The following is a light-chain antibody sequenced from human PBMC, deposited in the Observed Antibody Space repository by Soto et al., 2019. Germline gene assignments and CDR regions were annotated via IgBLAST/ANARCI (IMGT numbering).Light chain of an antibody. V-gene: IGKV3-20*01. J-gene: IGKJ2*01. CDR1: QSVSSSY. CDR2: GAS. Sequence: EIVLTQSPGTLSLSPGERATPSCRASQSVSSSYLAWYQQKPGQAPRLLIYGASSRAAGIPDRFSGSGSGTDFTLTISRLEPEDFAVYYCQQYGSSPPLYTFGQGTTLEIK. CDR3: QQYGSSPPLYT.